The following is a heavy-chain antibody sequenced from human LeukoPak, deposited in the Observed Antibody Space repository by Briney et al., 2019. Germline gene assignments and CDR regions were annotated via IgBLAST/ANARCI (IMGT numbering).Heavy chain of an antibody. J-gene: IGHJ4*02. CDR3: ATTYYDFWSGYYFDY. CDR1: GGTFSSYA. Sequence: ASVKVSCKAPGGTFSSYAISWVRQAPGQGLEWMGGIIPIFGTANYAQKLQGRVTMTTDTSTSTAYMELRSLRSDDTAVYYCATTYYDFWSGYYFDYWGQGTLVTVSS. V-gene: IGHV1-69*05. CDR2: IIPIFGTA. D-gene: IGHD3-3*01.